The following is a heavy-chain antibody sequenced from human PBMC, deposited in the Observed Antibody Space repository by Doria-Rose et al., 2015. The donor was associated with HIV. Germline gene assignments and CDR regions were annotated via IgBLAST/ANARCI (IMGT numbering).Heavy chain of an antibody. CDR1: GVSLSSPGMG. J-gene: IGHJ4*02. D-gene: IGHD6-13*01. V-gene: IGHV2-26*01. Sequence: QITLKECGPVLVKPTETLTLTCAVSGVSLSSPGMGVSWIRQPPGKALEWLANIFSDDERSYQASLKSRLTISRGTSKSQVVLTMTDMDPVDTTTCYCARIKSSRWYHKYYFDFWGQGTLVIVSA. CDR3: ARIKSSRWYHKYYFDF. CDR2: IFSDDER.